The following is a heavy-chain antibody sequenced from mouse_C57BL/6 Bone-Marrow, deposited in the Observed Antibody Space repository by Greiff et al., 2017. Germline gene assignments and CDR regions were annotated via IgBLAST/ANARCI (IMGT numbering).Heavy chain of an antibody. Sequence: QVQLKESGPELVKPGASVKISCKASGYAFSSSWMNWVKQRPGKGLEWIGRIYPGDGDTNYNGKFKGKATLTADKSSSTAYMQLSSLTSEDSAVYCCARRFYYGTPMDYWGQGTSVTVSS. D-gene: IGHD1-1*01. J-gene: IGHJ4*01. CDR3: ARRFYYGTPMDY. CDR2: IYPGDGDT. CDR1: GYAFSSSW. V-gene: IGHV1-82*01.